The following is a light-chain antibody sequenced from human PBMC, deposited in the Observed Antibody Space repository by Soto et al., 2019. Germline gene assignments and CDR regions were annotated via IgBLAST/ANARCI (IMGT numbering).Light chain of an antibody. CDR1: QSVSSN. V-gene: IGKV3-15*01. CDR2: GAS. Sequence: EIVMTQSPATLSVSPGERVTLSCRASQSVSSNLAWYQKKPGQAPRLLIYGASTRATGIPARFSGSGSGTEFTLTISSLQSEDFAVYYCQQYNNWPPYTFGQGTKVENK. CDR3: QQYNNWPPYT. J-gene: IGKJ2*01.